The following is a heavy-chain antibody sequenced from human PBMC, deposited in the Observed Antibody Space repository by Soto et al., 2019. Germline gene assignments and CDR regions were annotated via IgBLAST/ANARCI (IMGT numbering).Heavy chain of an antibody. Sequence: QVQLVQSGAEVKKPGASVRISCKASGYAFAAYAIQWVRQAPGQGLEWGGWINAANGNTKIAQNFQGTVSFTRDISAKPPFMALTSLTSADPAFYSCARGGSALNRGVMYSFDNWGQEPQSPSLQ. CDR3: ARGGSALNRGVMYSFDN. D-gene: IGHD3-10*01. CDR1: GYAFAAYA. V-gene: IGHV1-3*01. J-gene: IGHJ4*01. CDR2: INAANGNT.